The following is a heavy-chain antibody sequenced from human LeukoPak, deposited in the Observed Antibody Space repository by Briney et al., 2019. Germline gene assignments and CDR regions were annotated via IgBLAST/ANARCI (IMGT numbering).Heavy chain of an antibody. Sequence: ASVKVSCKASGYTFTSYGISWARQAPGQGLEWMGWISAYNGNTNYARKLQGRVTMTTDTSTSTAYMELRSLRSDDTAVYYCARTPGGDYVWGSYRYTLPSPPFDYWGQGTLVTVSS. J-gene: IGHJ4*02. CDR3: ARTPGGDYVWGSYRYTLPSPPFDY. CDR1: GYTFTSYG. D-gene: IGHD3-16*02. V-gene: IGHV1-18*01. CDR2: ISAYNGNT.